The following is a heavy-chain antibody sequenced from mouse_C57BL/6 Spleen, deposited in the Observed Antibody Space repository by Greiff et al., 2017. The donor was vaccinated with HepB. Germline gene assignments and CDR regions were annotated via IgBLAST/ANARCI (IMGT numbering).Heavy chain of an antibody. Sequence: VKLMESGAELVRPGPSVKVSCKASGYAFTNYLIEWVKQRPGQGLEWIGVINPGSGGTNYNEKFKGKATLTADKSSSTAYMQLSSLTSEDSAVYFCARDYGSSYWYFDVWGTGTTVTVSS. CDR1: GYAFTNYL. CDR3: ARDYGSSYWYFDV. V-gene: IGHV1-54*01. J-gene: IGHJ1*03. D-gene: IGHD1-1*01. CDR2: INPGSGGT.